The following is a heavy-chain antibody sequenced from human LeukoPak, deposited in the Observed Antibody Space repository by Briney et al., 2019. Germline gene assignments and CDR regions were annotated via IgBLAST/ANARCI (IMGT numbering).Heavy chain of an antibody. CDR2: ISLSGYT. CDR3: SRESGPFSPFGH. D-gene: IGHD1-26*01. Sequence: SEALSFTWGVSGGSITSTNYGRWVRQPPGQGLEWIGEISLSGYTVFNPSLRSRITMSLDESKKPLSLNLASVTAADTAVYYCSRESGPFSPFGHWGQGILVTVTS. V-gene: IGHV4-4*02. CDR1: GGSITSTNY. J-gene: IGHJ4*02.